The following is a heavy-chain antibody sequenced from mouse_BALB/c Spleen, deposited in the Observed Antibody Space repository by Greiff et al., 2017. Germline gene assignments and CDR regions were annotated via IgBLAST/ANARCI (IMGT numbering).Heavy chain of an antibody. CDR2: IHYSGST. V-gene: IGHV3-1*02. Sequence: EVQLQQSGPELVKPSESVSLSCTVSGYTFTSCYIWHGNRQLPGNILERRGYIHYSGSTNYNPSLKSRTSITRDTSKNQFFLQLNSVTTEDTATYYCARSGGSPCAYWGQGTLVTVSA. CDR1: GYTFTSCYI. CDR3: ARSGGSPCAY. J-gene: IGHJ3*01. D-gene: IGHD1-1*02.